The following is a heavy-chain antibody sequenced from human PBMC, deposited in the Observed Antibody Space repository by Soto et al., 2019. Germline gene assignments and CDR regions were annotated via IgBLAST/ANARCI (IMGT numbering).Heavy chain of an antibody. CDR1: GFTFSSYG. CDR3: AKEQYYYDSSGRQPFDY. Sequence: GGSLRLSCAASGFTFSSYGMHWVRQAPGKGLEWVAVISYDGSNKYYADSVKGRFTISRDNSKNTLYLQMNSLRAEDTAVYYCAKEQYYYDSSGRQPFDYWGQGTLVTVSS. J-gene: IGHJ4*02. V-gene: IGHV3-30*18. CDR2: ISYDGSNK. D-gene: IGHD3-22*01.